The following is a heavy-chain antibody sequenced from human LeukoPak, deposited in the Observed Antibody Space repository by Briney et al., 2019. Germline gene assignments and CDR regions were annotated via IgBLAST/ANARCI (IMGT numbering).Heavy chain of an antibody. Sequence: SGPTLAKPTQTLTLTCTFSGFSLSTSGVGVGWIRQPPGKALEWLALIYWDDDERYSPSLKSRLTITKDTSKNQVVLTMTNMDPVDTATYYCAHSPSSGWSFDYWGQGTLVTVSS. V-gene: IGHV2-5*02. CDR2: IYWDDDE. CDR1: GFSLSTSGVG. D-gene: IGHD6-19*01. CDR3: AHSPSSGWSFDY. J-gene: IGHJ4*02.